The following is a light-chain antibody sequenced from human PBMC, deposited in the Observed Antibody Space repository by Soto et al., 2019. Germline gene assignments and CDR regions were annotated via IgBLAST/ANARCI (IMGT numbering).Light chain of an antibody. Sequence: EIVLTQSPGTLSLSPGERGTLSCRASQSVSNNYLAWYQQKPGQAPSLLIYGAYTRATGISDRFSGSGSGTHFTLTISRLEPEDFAVYYCQQYGSSPLTFGPGTKVDIK. CDR1: QSVSNNY. J-gene: IGKJ3*01. V-gene: IGKV3-20*01. CDR2: GAY. CDR3: QQYGSSPLT.